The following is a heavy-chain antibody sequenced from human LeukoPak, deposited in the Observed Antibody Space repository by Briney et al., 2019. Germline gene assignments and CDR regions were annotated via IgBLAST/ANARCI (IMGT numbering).Heavy chain of an antibody. CDR2: INHSGST. D-gene: IGHD3-16*02. J-gene: IGHJ4*02. Sequence: SETLSLTCTVSGYSISSGYYWSWIRQPPGKGLEWIGEINHSGSTNYNPSLKSRVTISVDTSKNQFSLKLSSVTAADTAVYYCARHFRYDYVWGSYRRYYFDYWGQGTLVTVSS. CDR1: GYSISSGYY. V-gene: IGHV4-38-2*02. CDR3: ARHFRYDYVWGSYRRYYFDY.